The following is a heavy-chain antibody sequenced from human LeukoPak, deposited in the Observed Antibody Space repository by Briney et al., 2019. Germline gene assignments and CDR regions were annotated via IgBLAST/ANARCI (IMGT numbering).Heavy chain of an antibody. D-gene: IGHD4-17*01. J-gene: IGHJ5*02. Sequence: ASVRVSCKASGYTFTGYYMHWVRQAPGQGLEWMGWINPNSGGTNYAQKFQGRVTMTRDTSISTAYMELSRLRSDDTAVYYCARAPVTTGEAWFDPWGQGTLVTVSS. V-gene: IGHV1-2*02. CDR1: GYTFTGYY. CDR2: INPNSGGT. CDR3: ARAPVTTGEAWFDP.